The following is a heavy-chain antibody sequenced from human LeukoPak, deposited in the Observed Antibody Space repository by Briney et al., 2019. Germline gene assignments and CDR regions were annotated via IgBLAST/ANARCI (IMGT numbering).Heavy chain of an antibody. V-gene: IGHV4-39*07. D-gene: IGHD6-13*01. J-gene: IGHJ5*02. Sequence: SETLSLTCTVSGGSISSSSYYRGWIRQPPGKGLEWIGSIYYSGSTYYNPSLKSRVTISVDTSKNQFSLKLSSVTAADTAVYYCARDPGQQLHWFDPWGQGTLVTVSS. CDR3: ARDPGQQLHWFDP. CDR2: IYYSGST. CDR1: GGSISSSSYY.